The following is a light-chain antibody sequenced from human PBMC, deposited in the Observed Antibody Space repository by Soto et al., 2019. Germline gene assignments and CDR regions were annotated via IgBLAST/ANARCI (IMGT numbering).Light chain of an antibody. CDR2: LNSDGSH. Sequence: QSVLTQWPSASASLGASVKLTCTLRSGHSSYAIAWHQQQPEKGPRFLMRLNSDGSHNKGYGIPDRFSGSSSGAERYLTISSLQSEDEADYYCQTWGTDVSVFGGGTQLTVL. V-gene: IGLV4-69*01. J-gene: IGLJ7*01. CDR3: QTWGTDVSV. CDR1: SGHSSYA.